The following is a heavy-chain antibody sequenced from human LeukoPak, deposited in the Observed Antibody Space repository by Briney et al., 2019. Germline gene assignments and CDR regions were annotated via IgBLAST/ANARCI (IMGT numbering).Heavy chain of an antibody. CDR3: ARTLNYDILTDAFDI. Sequence: GGSLRLSCAASGFIFSTYSVNWVRQAPGKGLEWVSYISSSSSTIYYAHSVKGRFTISRDNAKNSLYLQMNSLRAEDTAVYYCARTLNYDILTDAFDIWGQGTKVTVSS. J-gene: IGHJ3*02. V-gene: IGHV3-48*04. CDR2: ISSSSSTI. D-gene: IGHD3-9*01. CDR1: GFIFSTYS.